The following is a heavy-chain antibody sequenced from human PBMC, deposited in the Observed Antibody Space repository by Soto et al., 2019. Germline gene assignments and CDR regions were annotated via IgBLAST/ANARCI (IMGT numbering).Heavy chain of an antibody. V-gene: IGHV2-5*01. D-gene: IGHD4-17*01. Sequence: QITLKESGPTLVTPTQTLTLTCTFSGFSLTTSGVGVGWIRQPPGKALERLALIYWNDDKRYAPSLRSRLTITKDTSKNQVVLTMTNMDPADTATYYCAHFDSADYGDYVDYWGQGALVTVSS. CDR3: AHFDSADYGDYVDY. CDR2: IYWNDDK. CDR1: GFSLTTSGVG. J-gene: IGHJ4*02.